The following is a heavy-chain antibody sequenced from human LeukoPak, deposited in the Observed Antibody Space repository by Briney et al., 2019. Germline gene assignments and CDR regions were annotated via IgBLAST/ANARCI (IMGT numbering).Heavy chain of an antibody. V-gene: IGHV1-2*02. J-gene: IGHJ4*02. D-gene: IGHD3-22*01. CDR1: GYTFTGSY. CDR2: INPNSGGT. CDR3: AKYYYDSYEGYYFDY. Sequence: ASVTVSCKASGYTFTGSYMHWVRQAPGQGLEWMGWINPNSGGTNYAQMFQGRVTMTRDTSISTAYMELSRLKSDDTAVYYCAKYYYDSYEGYYFDYWGQGTLVTVSS.